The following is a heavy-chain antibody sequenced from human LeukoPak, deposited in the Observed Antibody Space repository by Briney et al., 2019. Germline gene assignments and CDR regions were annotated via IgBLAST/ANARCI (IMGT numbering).Heavy chain of an antibody. CDR3: AREGITMVRGVLYGMDV. Sequence: GGSLRLSCAASGFTVSSNYMSWVRQAPGKGLEWASVIYSGGSTYYADSVKGRFTISRDNSKNTLYLQMNSLRAEDTAVYYCAREGITMVRGVLYGMDVWGQGTTVTVSS. J-gene: IGHJ6*02. D-gene: IGHD3-10*01. CDR2: IYSGGST. V-gene: IGHV3-66*01. CDR1: GFTVSSNY.